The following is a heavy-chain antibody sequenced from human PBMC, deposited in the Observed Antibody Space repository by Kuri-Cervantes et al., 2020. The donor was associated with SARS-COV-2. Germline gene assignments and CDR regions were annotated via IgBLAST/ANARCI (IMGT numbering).Heavy chain of an antibody. J-gene: IGHJ6*02. CDR2: VYYTGST. V-gene: IGHV4-61*01. CDR1: GGSVSSGSYY. Sequence: GSLRLSCTVSGGSVSSGSYYWSWIRQPPGKGLEWIGYVYYTGSTNYNPSLKSRVTISVDTSKNQFSLKLSSVTAADTAVYYCARGLRGTIFGVVIDYYYGMDVWGQGTTVTVSS. CDR3: ARGLRGTIFGVVIDYYYGMDV. D-gene: IGHD3-3*01.